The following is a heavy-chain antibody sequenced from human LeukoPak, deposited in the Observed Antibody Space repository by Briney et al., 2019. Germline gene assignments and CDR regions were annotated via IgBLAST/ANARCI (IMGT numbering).Heavy chain of an antibody. V-gene: IGHV4-34*01. CDR2: INHSGST. CDR3: AREGPPGLESGYDDDY. Sequence: PSETLSLTCAVYGGSFSGYYWSWIRQPPGKGLEWIGEINHSGSTNYNPSLKSRVTISVDTSKNQFSLKLSSVTAADTAVYYCAREGPPGLESGYDDDYWGQGTLVTVSS. CDR1: GGSFSGYY. D-gene: IGHD5-12*01. J-gene: IGHJ4*02.